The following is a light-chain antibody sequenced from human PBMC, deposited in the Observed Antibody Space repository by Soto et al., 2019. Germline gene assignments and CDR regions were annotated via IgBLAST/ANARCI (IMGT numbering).Light chain of an antibody. Sequence: DIQMTQSPSSLSASVVDRVSTTFLANQSVINYLHWYQQKPGKAPNLLIYDISTLQSGVPSRFSGSGSGTDFTLTISSLQHEDFATYYCVQHYSYPLTFGGGTKVDIK. CDR3: VQHYSYPLT. V-gene: IGKV1-39*01. CDR2: DIS. J-gene: IGKJ4*01. CDR1: QSVINY.